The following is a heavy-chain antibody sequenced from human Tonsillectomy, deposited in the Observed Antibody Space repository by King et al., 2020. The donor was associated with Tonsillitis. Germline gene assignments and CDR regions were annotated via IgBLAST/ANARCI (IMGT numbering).Heavy chain of an antibody. J-gene: IGHJ3*02. CDR2: IYYSGST. Sequence: VQLQESGPGLVKPSETLSLTCTVSGGSISSYYWSWIRQPPGKGLEWIGYIYYSGSTNYNPSLKSRVTISVHTSKNQFSLKLSSVTAADTAVYYCARVLSYGDYGEGAFDIWGQGTMVTVSS. CDR1: GGSISSYY. V-gene: IGHV4-59*01. D-gene: IGHD4-17*01. CDR3: ARVLSYGDYGEGAFDI.